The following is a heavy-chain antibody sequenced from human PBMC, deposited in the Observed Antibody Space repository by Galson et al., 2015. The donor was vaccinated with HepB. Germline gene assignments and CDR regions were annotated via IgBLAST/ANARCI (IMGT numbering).Heavy chain of an antibody. D-gene: IGHD6-13*01. CDR2: ISAYNGNT. Sequence: SVKVSCKASGYTFTSYGISWVRQAPGQGLEWMGWISAYNGNTNYAQKLQGRVTMTTDTSTSTAYMELRSLRSDDTAVYYCARASGYSSSWLGTDLWGRGTLVTVPS. V-gene: IGHV1-18*01. J-gene: IGHJ2*01. CDR3: ARASGYSSSWLGTDL. CDR1: GYTFTSYG.